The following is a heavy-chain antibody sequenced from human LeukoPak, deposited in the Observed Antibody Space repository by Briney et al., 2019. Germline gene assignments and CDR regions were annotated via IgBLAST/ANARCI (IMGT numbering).Heavy chain of an antibody. D-gene: IGHD6-19*01. Sequence: GGSLRLSCAASGFTFSNYWMHWVRQAPGKGLVWVSHINSDGRSTTYADSVKGRFTISKDNAKNTLYLQMNSLRDEDTAVYYCARDDVVAGSGAFDMWGQGTMVTVSS. J-gene: IGHJ3*02. V-gene: IGHV3-74*01. CDR1: GFTFSNYW. CDR2: INSDGRST. CDR3: ARDDVVAGSGAFDM.